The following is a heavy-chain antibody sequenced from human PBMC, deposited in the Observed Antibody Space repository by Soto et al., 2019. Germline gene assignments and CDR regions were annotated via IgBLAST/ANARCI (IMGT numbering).Heavy chain of an antibody. Sequence: EVDLLESGGGLVQPGGSLRLSCVASGFTFSKSAMNWVRQALGKGLEWVASISGTDDSTDYADSVKRRFTISRNNTKNTVTLQMDNMSVEDTDNYAVLIWKDEDVDWCRGTLVAVAS. CDR1: GFTFSKSA. J-gene: IGHJ4*01. D-gene: IGHD5-18*01. CDR2: ISGTDDST. CDR3: LIWKDEDVD. V-gene: IGHV3-23*01.